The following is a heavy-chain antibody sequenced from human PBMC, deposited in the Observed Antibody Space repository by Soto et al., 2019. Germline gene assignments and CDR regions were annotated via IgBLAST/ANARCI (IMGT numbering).Heavy chain of an antibody. CDR3: AIMPSSGWYAVGYYYMDV. D-gene: IGHD6-19*01. Sequence: PGGSLRLSCAASGFTFSDYYMSWIRQAPGKGLEWVSYISSSGSTIYYADSVKGRFTISRDNAKNSLYLQMNSLRAEDTAVYYCAIMPSSGWYAVGYYYMDVWGKGTTVTVSS. J-gene: IGHJ6*03. V-gene: IGHV3-11*01. CDR1: GFTFSDYY. CDR2: ISSSGSTI.